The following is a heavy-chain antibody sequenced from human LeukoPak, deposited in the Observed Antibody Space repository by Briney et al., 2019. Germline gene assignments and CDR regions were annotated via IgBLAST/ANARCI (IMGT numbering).Heavy chain of an antibody. CDR2: IYYSGST. D-gene: IGHD3-10*01. CDR1: GGSISSYY. Sequence: SETLSLTCTVSGGSISSYYWSWIRQPPGKGLEWIGYIYYSGSTNYNPSLKSRVTISVDTSKNQFSLKLSSVAAADTAVYYCASYGQYYFDYWGQGTLVTVSS. CDR3: ASYGQYYFDY. J-gene: IGHJ4*02. V-gene: IGHV4-59*01.